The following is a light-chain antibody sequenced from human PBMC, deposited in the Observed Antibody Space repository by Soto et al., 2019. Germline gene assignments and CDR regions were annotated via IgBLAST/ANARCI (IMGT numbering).Light chain of an antibody. CDR1: SSNIGAGYD. CDR3: QSYDSGLSGSGV. J-gene: IGLJ3*02. CDR2: NNN. V-gene: IGLV1-40*01. Sequence: QSVLTQPPSVSGAPGQRVTISCTGSSSNIGAGYDVHWYQQLPGKAPKLLIYNNNNRPSGVPDRFSGSKSGTSASLAITGLQAEDEADYYCQSYDSGLSGSGVFGGGTQLTVL.